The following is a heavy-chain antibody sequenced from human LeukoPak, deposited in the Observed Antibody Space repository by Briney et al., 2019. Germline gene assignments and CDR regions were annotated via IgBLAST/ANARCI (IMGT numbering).Heavy chain of an antibody. D-gene: IGHD2-21*02. CDR1: GGSISNYY. J-gene: IGHJ6*03. CDR3: ARIPAYCGGDCPMDV. CDR2: IYYSGST. V-gene: IGHV4-59*01. Sequence: SETLSLTCTVSGGSISNYYWRWIRQPPGKGLEWIGYIYYSGSTNYNPSLKSRVTISVDTSKNQFSLKLSSVTAADTAVYYCARIPAYCGGDCPMDVWGKGTTVTVSS.